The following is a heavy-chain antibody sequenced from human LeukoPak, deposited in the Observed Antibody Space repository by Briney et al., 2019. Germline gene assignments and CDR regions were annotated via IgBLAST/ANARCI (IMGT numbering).Heavy chain of an antibody. CDR2: ISAYNGNT. V-gene: IGHV1-18*01. CDR1: GYTFTGYG. J-gene: IGHJ4*02. D-gene: IGHD3-3*01. CDR3: AKDIMDNTIFGVVIMEFDY. Sequence: ASVKVSCKASGYTFTGYGISWVRQAPGQGLEWMGWISAYNGNTNYAQKLQGRVTMTTDTSTSTAYMELRSLRSDDTAVYYCAKDIMDNTIFGVVIMEFDYWGQGTLVTVSS.